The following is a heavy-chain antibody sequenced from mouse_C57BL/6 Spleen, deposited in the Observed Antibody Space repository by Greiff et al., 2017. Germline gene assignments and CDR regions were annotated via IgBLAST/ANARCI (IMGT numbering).Heavy chain of an antibody. Sequence: QVQLQQSGAELARPGASVKLSCKASGYTFTSYGISWVKQRTGQGLEWIGGIYPRSGNTYYNEKFKGKATLTADKSSRTAYMELRLLTYEDSAVYYCARSRGKDAMDYWGQRTSVTVSS. CDR1: GYTFTSYG. J-gene: IGHJ4*01. V-gene: IGHV1-81*01. CDR2: IYPRSGNT. CDR3: ARSRGKDAMDY. D-gene: IGHD2-1*01.